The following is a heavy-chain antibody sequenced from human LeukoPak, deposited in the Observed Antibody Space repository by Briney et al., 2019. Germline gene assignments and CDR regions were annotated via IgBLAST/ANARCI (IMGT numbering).Heavy chain of an antibody. J-gene: IGHJ3*02. CDR2: INPNSGGT. CDR1: VYTFTGYY. CDR3: ARPDYGGNSARAAFDI. V-gene: IGHV1-2*02. Sequence: GASVKVSCKASVYTFTGYYMHWVGQAPGQGLEWMGWINPNSGGTNNAQKFQGRVTMTRDTSISTAYMELSRLRSDDTAVYYCARPDYGGNSARAAFDIWGQGTMVTVSS. D-gene: IGHD4-23*01.